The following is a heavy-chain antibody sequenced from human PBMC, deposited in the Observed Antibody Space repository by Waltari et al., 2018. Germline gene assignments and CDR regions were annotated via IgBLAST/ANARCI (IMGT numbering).Heavy chain of an antibody. Sequence: QVQLVESGGGVVQPGGSLRLSCAASGFTFSSYGIHWVGQAPGKGLEWVAFIRYDGSNKYYADSVKGRFTISRDNSKNTLYLQMNSLRAEDTAVYYCAKDHRSVNYYGSKLWGQGTLVTVSS. D-gene: IGHD3-10*01. J-gene: IGHJ4*02. CDR1: GFTFSSYG. CDR3: AKDHRSVNYYGSKL. CDR2: IRYDGSNK. V-gene: IGHV3-30*02.